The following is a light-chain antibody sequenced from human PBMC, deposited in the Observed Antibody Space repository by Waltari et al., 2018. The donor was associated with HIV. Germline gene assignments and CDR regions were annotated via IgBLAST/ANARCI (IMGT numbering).Light chain of an antibody. Sequence: EIVLTQSPGTLSLSPGDGATLSCRASQNVRSSNLAWYQQKPGQAPRLLIYDTSNRVAGIPDRFGGSGSGTDFTLTISRLEPEDFAVYYCQQYGSSPLTFGGGTKVEIK. CDR3: QQYGSSPLT. CDR1: QNVRSSN. CDR2: DTS. V-gene: IGKV3-20*01. J-gene: IGKJ4*01.